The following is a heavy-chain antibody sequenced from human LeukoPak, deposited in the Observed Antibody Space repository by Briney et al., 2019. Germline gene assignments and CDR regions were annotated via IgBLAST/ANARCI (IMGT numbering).Heavy chain of an antibody. D-gene: IGHD1-26*01. CDR3: ARHSGRYYGVGWFDP. V-gene: IGHV4-39*01. CDR2: VYCSGST. Sequence: SETLSLPCTVSGGSISSSSYYWGWIRQPPGKGLESIGSVYCSGSTYYSPSLKSRVTISVDTSKNQFSLKLISVTAADTAVYYCARHSGRYYGVGWFDPWGQGTLVTVSS. CDR1: GGSISSSSYY. J-gene: IGHJ5*02.